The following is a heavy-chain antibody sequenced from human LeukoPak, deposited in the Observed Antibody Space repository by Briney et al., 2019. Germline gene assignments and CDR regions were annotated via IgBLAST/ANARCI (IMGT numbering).Heavy chain of an antibody. Sequence: GGSLGLSCVGSGFSFRYFAIHWVRQAPGKGLEYVSVINTDGRITHYADSVKGRFTISRDNSKNTVYLQMGSLRGDDMAVYYCTRDGGSFCDFDYWGQGALVTVSS. V-gene: IGHV3-64*02. CDR2: INTDGRIT. CDR3: TRDGGSFCDFDY. J-gene: IGHJ4*02. CDR1: GFSFRYFA. D-gene: IGHD1-26*01.